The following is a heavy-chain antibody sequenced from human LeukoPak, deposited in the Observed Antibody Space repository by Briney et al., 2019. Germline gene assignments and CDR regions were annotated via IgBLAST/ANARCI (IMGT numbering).Heavy chain of an antibody. CDR3: ARDGPRSGYDLGHFDN. Sequence: PSETLSLTCTVSGDSISSYFWSWVRQPAGKGLEWIGRIYSTGRSDYNPSLKSRITMSVDTSKNQFSLKLSSVTAADTAVYYCARDGPRSGYDLGHFDNLGQGTLVTASS. V-gene: IGHV4-4*07. J-gene: IGHJ4*02. D-gene: IGHD5-12*01. CDR2: IYSTGRS. CDR1: GDSISSYF.